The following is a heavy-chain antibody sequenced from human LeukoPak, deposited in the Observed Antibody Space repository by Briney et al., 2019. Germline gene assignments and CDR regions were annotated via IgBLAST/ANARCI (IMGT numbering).Heavy chain of an antibody. CDR1: GFSSSSYA. J-gene: IGHJ4*02. D-gene: IGHD3-22*01. V-gene: IGHV3-23*01. Sequence: GGSLRLSCAASGFSSSSYAMNWVRQAPGKGLEWVSAISGSGGYTYYADSVKGRFTISRDNSKNTLYLQMNTLRSEDTAVYYCAKASGYRYTVVCDYWGQGTLVTVSS. CDR2: ISGSGGYT. CDR3: AKASGYRYTVVCDY.